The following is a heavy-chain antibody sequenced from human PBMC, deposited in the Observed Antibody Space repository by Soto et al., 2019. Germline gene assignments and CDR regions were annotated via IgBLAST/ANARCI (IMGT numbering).Heavy chain of an antibody. D-gene: IGHD6-6*01. Sequence: SETLSLTCTVSGGSISSGGYYWSWIRQHPGKGLEWIGYIYYSGSTYYNPSLKSRVTISVDTSKNQFSLKLSSVTAADTAVYYCARDQKYHSSSESDYYYGMDVWGQGTTVTVSS. V-gene: IGHV4-31*03. CDR1: GGSISSGGYY. J-gene: IGHJ6*02. CDR3: ARDQKYHSSSESDYYYGMDV. CDR2: IYYSGST.